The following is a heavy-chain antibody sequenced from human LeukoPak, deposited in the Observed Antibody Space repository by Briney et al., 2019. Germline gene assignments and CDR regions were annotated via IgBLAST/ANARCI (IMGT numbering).Heavy chain of an antibody. J-gene: IGHJ4*02. CDR3: ARGPLDSGYTYFDY. V-gene: IGHV4-59*02. Sequence: SETLSLTCTVSGGSVSSYYWSWIRQPPGKGLEWIGYFSYSGSTNYNPSLKSRVTISVDTSKNQFSLKLSSVTAADTAVYYCARGPLDSGYTYFDYWGQGTLVSVSS. CDR1: GGSVSSYY. CDR2: FSYSGST. D-gene: IGHD5-12*01.